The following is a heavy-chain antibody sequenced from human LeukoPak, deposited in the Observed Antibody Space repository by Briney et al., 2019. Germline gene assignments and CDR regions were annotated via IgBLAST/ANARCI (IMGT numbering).Heavy chain of an antibody. CDR2: ISGSGGST. Sequence: PGGSLRLSCAASGFTFSSYAMSWVRQAPGKGLEWVSAISGSGGSTYYADSVKGRFTISRDNSKNTLYLQMNSLRAEDTAVYHCAKDRDGPYIVVVVAALNYWGQGTLVTVSS. CDR1: GFTFSSYA. CDR3: AKDRDGPYIVVVVAALNY. J-gene: IGHJ4*02. V-gene: IGHV3-23*01. D-gene: IGHD2-15*01.